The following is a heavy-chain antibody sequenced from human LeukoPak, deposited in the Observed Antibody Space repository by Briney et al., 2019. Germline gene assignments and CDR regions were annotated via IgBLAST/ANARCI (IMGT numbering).Heavy chain of an antibody. CDR2: IYTSGST. Sequence: SETLSLTCTVSGGSISSGGYYWSWIRQPAGKGLEWIGRIYTSGSTNYNPSLKSRVTMSVDTSKNQFSLKLSSVTAADTAVYYCATTPKGAYAVAGTWFDWYFDLWGRGTLVTVSS. V-gene: IGHV4-61*02. D-gene: IGHD6-19*01. CDR3: ATTPKGAYAVAGTWFDWYFDL. J-gene: IGHJ2*01. CDR1: GGSISSGGYY.